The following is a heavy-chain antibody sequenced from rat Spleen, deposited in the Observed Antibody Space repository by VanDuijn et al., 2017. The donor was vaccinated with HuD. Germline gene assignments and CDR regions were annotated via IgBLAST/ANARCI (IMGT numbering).Heavy chain of an antibody. D-gene: IGHD1-11*01. Sequence: EVQLVESGGGLVQPGRSLKVSCAASGFTLSDYYMAWVRQAPTKGLEWVASISYDGGSTHYRDSVKGRFTISRDNAKSSLYLQMDSLRSEDTATYYCTTHGGSFDYWGQGVMVTVSS. CDR1: GFTLSDYY. CDR3: TTHGGSFDY. J-gene: IGHJ2*01. CDR2: ISYDGGST. V-gene: IGHV5-20*01.